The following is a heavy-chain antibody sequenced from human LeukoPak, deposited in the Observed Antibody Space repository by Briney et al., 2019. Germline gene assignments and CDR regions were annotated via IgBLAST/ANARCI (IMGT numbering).Heavy chain of an antibody. V-gene: IGHV3-30-3*01. J-gene: IGHJ4*01. CDR3: ARDLLGHWTYDY. D-gene: IGHD1-1*01. Sequence: GGSLRLPCAASGFTFRNYYMHWVRQAPGKGLEWVAVISLDGNNEYYADSVKGRFSLSRDNSMNTLYLQLNSLRTEDTAMYYCARDLLGHWTYDYWGQGTLVTVSS. CDR1: GFTFRNYY. CDR2: ISLDGNNE.